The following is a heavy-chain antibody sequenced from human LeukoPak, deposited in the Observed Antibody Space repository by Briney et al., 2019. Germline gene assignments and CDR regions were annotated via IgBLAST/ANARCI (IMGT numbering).Heavy chain of an antibody. CDR1: GYTFTSYD. Sequence: ASVKVSCKASGYTFTSYDINWVRQATGQGLEWMGWMNPNSGNTGYAQMFQGRVTMTRNTSISTAYMELSSLRSEDTAVYYCARVSHSCSTSCYGQNWFDPWGQGTLVTVSS. CDR3: ARVSHSCSTSCYGQNWFDP. V-gene: IGHV1-8*01. J-gene: IGHJ5*02. D-gene: IGHD2-2*01. CDR2: MNPNSGNT.